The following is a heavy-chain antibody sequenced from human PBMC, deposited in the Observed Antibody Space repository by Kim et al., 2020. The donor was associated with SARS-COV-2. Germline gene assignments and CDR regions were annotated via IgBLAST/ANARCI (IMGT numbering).Heavy chain of an antibody. CDR3: ARNTQYYYDSSGYST. J-gene: IGHJ5*02. Sequence: PPLTSRVTISVDTSKNQFSLKLSSVTAADTAVYYCARNTQYYYDSSGYSTWGQGTLVTVSS. D-gene: IGHD3-22*01. V-gene: IGHV4-59*01.